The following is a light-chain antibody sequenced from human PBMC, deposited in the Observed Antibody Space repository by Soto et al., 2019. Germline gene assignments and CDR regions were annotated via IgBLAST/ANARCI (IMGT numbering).Light chain of an antibody. CDR2: DGS. CDR1: QSVRSN. Sequence: EIVMTQSPATLSVSPGERATLSCRASQSVRSNLAWYQHKPGQAPRLLIYDGSTRALGIPARFSGSESGTEFTLTISSLQSEDFALYYCHQYNSWPPGTFGQGTKVDIK. V-gene: IGKV3-15*01. CDR3: HQYNSWPPGT. J-gene: IGKJ2*01.